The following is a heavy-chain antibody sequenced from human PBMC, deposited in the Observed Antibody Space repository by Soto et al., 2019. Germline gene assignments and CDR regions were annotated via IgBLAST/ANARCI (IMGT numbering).Heavy chain of an antibody. J-gene: IGHJ5*02. CDR2: ISWNSGTT. V-gene: IGHV3-9*01. D-gene: IGHD6-19*01. CDR1: GFTFENYA. CDR3: VKEHQAVALDSWFDA. Sequence: VQLVESGGGLVRPGRSLRLSCAASGFTFENYALHWVRQAPRKGLEWVSGISWNSGTTAYADAVKGRFIISRDNAKNSLYLQMNSLRPEDSAFYFCVKEHQAVALDSWFDAWGPGILVTVSS.